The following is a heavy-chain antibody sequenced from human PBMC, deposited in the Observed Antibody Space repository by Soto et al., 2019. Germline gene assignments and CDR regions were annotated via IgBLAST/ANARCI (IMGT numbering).Heavy chain of an antibody. D-gene: IGHD6-13*01. CDR2: VYNSGST. CDR1: GGSIISNY. J-gene: IGHJ4*02. V-gene: IGHV4-59*01. Sequence: SETLSLTCTVSGGSIISNYWTWIRQPPGKGLEWIGYVYNSGSTNYNPSLKSRVTISEDTSKSQFSLKVNSMTAADTAVYYCARYRREAVAGYTLDNWGQGILVTVSS. CDR3: ARYRREAVAGYTLDN.